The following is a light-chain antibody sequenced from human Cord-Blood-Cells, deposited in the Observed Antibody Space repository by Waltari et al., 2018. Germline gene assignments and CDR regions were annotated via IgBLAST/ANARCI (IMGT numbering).Light chain of an antibody. CDR1: SSDVGWYDL. J-gene: IGLJ3*02. Sequence: QSALTQPASVSGFPGQSITISRHGTSSDVGWYDLVSWYPQHPGKAPSLTIYEGSKRPSGVSNRFSGSKSGNTASLTISGLQAEDEADYYFCSYAGSSTWVFGGGTKLTVL. CDR2: EGS. V-gene: IGLV2-23*01. CDR3: CSYAGSSTWV.